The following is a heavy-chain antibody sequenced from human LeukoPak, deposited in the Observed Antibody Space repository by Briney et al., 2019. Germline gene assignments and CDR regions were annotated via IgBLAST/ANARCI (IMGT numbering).Heavy chain of an antibody. CDR1: GGSFSGYY. J-gene: IGHJ5*02. CDR3: ARGRGDIVVVPAAIRREAKSFHTKGKPRVSSPQNWFDP. CDR2: INHSGST. D-gene: IGHD2-2*02. V-gene: IGHV4-34*01. Sequence: SSETQSLTCAVYGGSFSGYYWSWIRQPPGKGLEWIGEINHSGSTNYNPSLKSRVTISVDTSKNQFSLKLSSVTAADTAVYYCARGRGDIVVVPAAIRREAKSFHTKGKPRVSSPQNWFDPWGQGTLVTVSS.